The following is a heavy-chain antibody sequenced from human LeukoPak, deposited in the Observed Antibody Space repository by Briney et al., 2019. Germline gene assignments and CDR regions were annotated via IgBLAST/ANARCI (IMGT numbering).Heavy chain of an antibody. CDR3: ARPFYDSSGPFDY. V-gene: IGHV4-39*01. D-gene: IGHD3-22*01. J-gene: IGHJ4*02. Sequence: SETLSLTCTVSGGSISSSSYHWGWIRQPPGKGLEWIGSIYYSGSTYYNPSLKSRVTISVDTSKNQFSLKLSSVTAADTAVYYCARPFYDSSGPFDYWGQGTLVTVSS. CDR2: IYYSGST. CDR1: GGSISSSSYH.